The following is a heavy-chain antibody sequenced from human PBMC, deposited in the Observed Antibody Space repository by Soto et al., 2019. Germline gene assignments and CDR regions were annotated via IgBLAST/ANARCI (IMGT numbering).Heavy chain of an antibody. CDR1: GGSISSSNW. CDR3: AGDQQLIYGMDV. Sequence: NPSETLSLTCAVSGGSISSSNWWSWVRQPPGKGLEWIGEIYHSGSTNYNPSLKSRVTISVDKSKNQFSLKLSSVTAADTAVYYCAGDQQLIYGMDVWGQGTTVTVSS. J-gene: IGHJ6*02. CDR2: IYHSGST. D-gene: IGHD6-13*01. V-gene: IGHV4-4*02.